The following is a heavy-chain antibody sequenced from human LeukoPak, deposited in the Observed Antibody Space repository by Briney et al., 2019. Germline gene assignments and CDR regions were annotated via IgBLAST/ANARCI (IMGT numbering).Heavy chain of an antibody. Sequence: PGGSLRLSCAASGFTFSSYSMNWARQAPGKGLEWVSSISSSSSYIYYADSVKGRFTISRDNAKNSLYLQMNSLRAEDTAVYYCARGLGEYGDYWGQGTLVTVSS. CDR1: GFTFSSYS. CDR3: ARGLGEYGDY. V-gene: IGHV3-21*01. CDR2: ISSSSSYI. D-gene: IGHD3-16*01. J-gene: IGHJ4*02.